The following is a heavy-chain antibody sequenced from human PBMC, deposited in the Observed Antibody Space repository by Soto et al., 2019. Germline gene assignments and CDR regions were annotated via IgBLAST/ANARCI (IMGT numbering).Heavy chain of an antibody. D-gene: IGHD3-10*01. Sequence: EVPLVESGGGLVQPGGSLRVSCAASGFTVSSNYMTWVRQAPGKGLEWVSVIYSGGNTYYADSVKGRFTISRDNSKNTLYLQMNSLRAEDTAVYYCAKDGYYGSGSNYGMDVWGQGTSVTVSS. J-gene: IGHJ6*02. CDR3: AKDGYYGSGSNYGMDV. CDR1: GFTVSSNY. CDR2: IYSGGNT. V-gene: IGHV3-66*01.